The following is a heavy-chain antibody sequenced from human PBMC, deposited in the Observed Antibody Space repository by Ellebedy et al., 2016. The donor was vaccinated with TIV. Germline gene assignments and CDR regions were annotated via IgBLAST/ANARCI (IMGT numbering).Heavy chain of an antibody. D-gene: IGHD4-17*01. Sequence: GESLKISCEASGFTFSNYSMHWVRQAPGRGLEWVASISDDGSSEYYGDSVKGRFTISRDNAKNSLYLQMNSLRAEDTAVYYCARVTTLATGTGYYFDYWGQGTLVTVSS. CDR1: GFTFSNYS. CDR3: ARVTTLATGTGYYFDY. CDR2: ISDDGSSE. J-gene: IGHJ4*02. V-gene: IGHV3-30*03.